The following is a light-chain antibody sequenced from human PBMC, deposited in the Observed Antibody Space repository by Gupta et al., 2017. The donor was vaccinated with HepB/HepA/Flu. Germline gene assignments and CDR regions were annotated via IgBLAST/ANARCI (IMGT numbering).Light chain of an antibody. CDR2: GAS. CDR3: QQYNNWHPIT. Sequence: EIVMTQSPDTLSVSPGERATLSCRASQSVSSNLAWYQQKPGQAPRLLIYGASTRATGIPARFSGSGSGTEFTLTISSLQSEDFAVYYCQQYNNWHPITFGQGTRLEIK. V-gene: IGKV3-15*01. CDR1: QSVSSN. J-gene: IGKJ5*01.